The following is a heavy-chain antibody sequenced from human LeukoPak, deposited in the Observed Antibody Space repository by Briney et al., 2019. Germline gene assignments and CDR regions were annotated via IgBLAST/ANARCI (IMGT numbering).Heavy chain of an antibody. CDR2: ISYDGSNK. CDR3: ATEKYREDWFDP. J-gene: IGHJ5*02. V-gene: IGHV3-30-3*01. CDR1: GFTFSSYA. D-gene: IGHD1-1*01. Sequence: GGSLRLSCAASGFTFSSYAMHWVRQAPGKGLEWVAVISYDGSNKYYADSVKGRFTISRDNSKNTLYLQMNSLRSEDTAVYYCATEKYREDWFDPWGQGTLVTVSS.